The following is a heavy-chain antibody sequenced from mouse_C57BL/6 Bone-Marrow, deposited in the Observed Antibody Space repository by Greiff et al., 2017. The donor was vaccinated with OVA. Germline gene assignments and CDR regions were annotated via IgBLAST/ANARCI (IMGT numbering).Heavy chain of an antibody. CDR1: GYTFTSYW. CDR3: ARAVFAY. CDR2: IDPSDSYT. J-gene: IGHJ3*01. V-gene: IGHV1-50*01. Sequence: VQLQQPGAELVKPGASVKLSCKASGYTFTSYWMQWVKQRPGQGLEWIGEIDPSDSYTNYNQKFKGKATLTVDTSSSTAYMQLSSLTSESSAVYYCARAVFAYWGQGTLVTVSA.